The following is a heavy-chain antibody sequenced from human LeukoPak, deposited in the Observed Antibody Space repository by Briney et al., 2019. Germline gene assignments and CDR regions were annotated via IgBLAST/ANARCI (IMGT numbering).Heavy chain of an antibody. D-gene: IGHD4-17*01. CDR3: ASGQSYGDYEN. CDR1: GGSFSGYY. CDR2: INHSGST. V-gene: IGHV4-34*01. Sequence: PSETLSLTCAVYGGSFSGYYWSWIRQPPGKGLEWIGEINHSGSTNYSPSLKSRVTISVDTSKNQFSLKLSSVTAADTAVYYCASGQSYGDYENWGQGTLVTVSS. J-gene: IGHJ4*02.